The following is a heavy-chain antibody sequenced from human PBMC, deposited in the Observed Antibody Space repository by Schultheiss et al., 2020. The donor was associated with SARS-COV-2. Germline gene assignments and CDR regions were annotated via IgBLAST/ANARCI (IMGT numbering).Heavy chain of an antibody. V-gene: IGHV4-31*03. J-gene: IGHJ6*02. D-gene: IGHD6-6*01. CDR1: GGSISSGGYY. CDR3: ARAVSRSSSSYHYYGMDV. Sequence: SETLSLTCTVSGGSISSGGYYWSWIRQHPGKGLEWIGEITHSGSANYNPSLKSRVTISVGTSKNQFSLKLTSVTAADTAVYYCARAVSRSSSSYHYYGMDVWGQGTTVTVS. CDR2: ITHSGSA.